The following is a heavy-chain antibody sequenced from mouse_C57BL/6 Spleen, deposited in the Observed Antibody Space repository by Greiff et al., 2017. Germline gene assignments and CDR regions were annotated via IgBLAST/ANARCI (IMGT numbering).Heavy chain of an antibody. CDR2: IHPNSGST. V-gene: IGHV1-64*01. J-gene: IGHJ4*01. D-gene: IGHD2-3*01. CDR1: GYTFTSYW. CDR3: ASSDGYYEDYYAMDY. Sequence: QVQLQQPGAELVKPGASVKLSCKASGYTFTSYWMHWVKQRPGQGLEWIGMIHPNSGSTNYNEKFKRKATLTVDKSSSTAYMQLSSLTSEDSAVYYCASSDGYYEDYYAMDYWGQGTSVTVSS.